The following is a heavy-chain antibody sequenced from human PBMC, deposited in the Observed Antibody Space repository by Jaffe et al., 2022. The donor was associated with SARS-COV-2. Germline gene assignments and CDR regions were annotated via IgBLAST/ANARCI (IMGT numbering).Heavy chain of an antibody. CDR3: ARDSLLVEWLPPKGGMDV. CDR2: IWYDGSNK. J-gene: IGHJ6*02. D-gene: IGHD6-19*01. CDR1: GFTFSSYG. Sequence: QVQLVESGGGVVQPGRSLRLSCAASGFTFSSYGMHWVRQAPGKGLEWVAVIWYDGSNKYYADSVKGRFTISRDNSKNTLYLQMNSLRAEDTAVYYCARDSLLVEWLPPKGGMDVWGQGTTVTVSS. V-gene: IGHV3-33*01.